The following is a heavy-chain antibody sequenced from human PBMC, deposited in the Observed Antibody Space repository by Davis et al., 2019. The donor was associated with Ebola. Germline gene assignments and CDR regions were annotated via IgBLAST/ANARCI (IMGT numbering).Heavy chain of an antibody. D-gene: IGHD2-2*01. V-gene: IGHV4-34*01. CDR2: INHSGST. CDR3: ARTRVPAADDAFDI. Sequence: ESLKISCAASGFTFSSYWMHWVRQAPGKGLEWIGEINHSGSTNYNPSLKSRVTISVDKSKNQFSLKLSSVTAADTAVYYCARTRVPAADDAFDIWGQGTMVTVSS. J-gene: IGHJ3*02. CDR1: GFTFSSYW.